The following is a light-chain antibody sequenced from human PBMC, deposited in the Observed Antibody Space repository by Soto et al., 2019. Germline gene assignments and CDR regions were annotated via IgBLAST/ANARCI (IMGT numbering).Light chain of an antibody. V-gene: IGKV3-11*01. Sequence: EIVLTQSPATLSLSPGERATLSCRASQSVSSYLAWYQQKPGQAPRLLIYDASNRATGIPARFSGSGSGTDFTLTIGGLGAGDFAVCYWEQRSNGPPEFTFGPGTKVDIK. CDR1: QSVSSY. CDR3: EQRSNGPPEFT. J-gene: IGKJ3*01. CDR2: DAS.